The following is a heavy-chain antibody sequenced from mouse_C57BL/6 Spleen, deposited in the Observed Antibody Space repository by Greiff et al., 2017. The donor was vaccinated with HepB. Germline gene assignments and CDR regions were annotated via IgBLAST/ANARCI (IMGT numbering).Heavy chain of an antibody. D-gene: IGHD1-1*01. CDR1: GYTFTSYW. J-gene: IGHJ1*03. CDR3: ARVYYYGSNGYFDV. Sequence: VQLQQPGAELVRPGSSVKLSCKASGYTFTSYWMHWVKQRPIQGLEWIGNIDPSDSETHYNQKFKDKATLTVDKSSSTAYMQLSSLTSEDSAVYYCARVYYYGSNGYFDVWGTGTTVTVSS. CDR2: IDPSDSET. V-gene: IGHV1-52*01.